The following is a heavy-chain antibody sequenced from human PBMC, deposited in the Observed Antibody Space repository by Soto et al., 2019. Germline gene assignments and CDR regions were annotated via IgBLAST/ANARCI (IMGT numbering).Heavy chain of an antibody. CDR1: GGSFSGYY. CDR3: ARGAVAGEGGYHYGMDV. D-gene: IGHD6-19*01. J-gene: IGHJ6*02. V-gene: IGHV4-34*01. Sequence: QVQLQQWGAGLLKPSETLSLTCAVYGGSFSGYYWSWIRQPPGKGLEWIGEINHSGSTNYNPSLKSRVTISVDTSKNQFSLKLSSVTAADTAVYYCARGAVAGEGGYHYGMDVWGQGTTVTVSS. CDR2: INHSGST.